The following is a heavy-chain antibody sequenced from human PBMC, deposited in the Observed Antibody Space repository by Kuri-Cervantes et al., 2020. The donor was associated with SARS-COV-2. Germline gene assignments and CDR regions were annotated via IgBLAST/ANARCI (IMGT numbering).Heavy chain of an antibody. V-gene: IGHV3-33*01. J-gene: IGHJ3*02. Sequence: GRSLRLSCVASGFTFTRYGIRWVRQAPGKGLEWVAIIYYDGSYKHYAESVKGRLTISRDNSKNPLYLQMNSLKAEDTAVHYCARPQGIAGTPLNDAFDIWGQGTMVTVSS. D-gene: IGHD6-13*01. CDR2: IYYDGSYK. CDR1: GFTFTRYG. CDR3: ARPQGIAGTPLNDAFDI.